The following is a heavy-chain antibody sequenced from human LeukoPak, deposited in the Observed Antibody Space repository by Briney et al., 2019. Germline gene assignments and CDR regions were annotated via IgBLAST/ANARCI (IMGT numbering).Heavy chain of an antibody. D-gene: IGHD6-19*01. J-gene: IGHJ4*02. Sequence: GGSLRLSCAASGFTFSSYWMHWVRQAPGKGLVWVSRINSDGSSTSYADSVKGRFTISRDNAKNTLYLQMNSLRAEDTAVYYCAREKEVATVSSGYDYRGQGTLVTVSS. CDR3: AREKEVATVSSGYDY. V-gene: IGHV3-74*01. CDR2: INSDGSST. CDR1: GFTFSSYW.